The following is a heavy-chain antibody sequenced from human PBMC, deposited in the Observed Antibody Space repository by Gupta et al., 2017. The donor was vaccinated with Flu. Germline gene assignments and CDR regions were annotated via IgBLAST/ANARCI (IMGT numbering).Heavy chain of an antibody. CDR1: GFTFSNAW. Sequence: EVQLVESGGGLVKPGGSLRLSCAASGFTFSNAWLSWVRQAPGKGLEWVGRIKSKTDGGTTDYAAPVKGRFTISRDDSKNTLYLQMNSLKTEDTAVYYCTTDRWLVSSGMDVWGQGTTVTVSS. J-gene: IGHJ6*02. D-gene: IGHD6-19*01. CDR3: TTDRWLVSSGMDV. V-gene: IGHV3-15*01. CDR2: IKSKTDGGTT.